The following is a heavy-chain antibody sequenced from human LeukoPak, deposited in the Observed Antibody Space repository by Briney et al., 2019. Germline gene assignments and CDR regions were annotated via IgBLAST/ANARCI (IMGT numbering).Heavy chain of an antibody. Sequence: GGSLRLSCAASGLIFSGYGMHWVRQAPGKGLEWVAVIWYDGGNKYYADSVKGRFTISRDNSKNTLYLQMNSLRAEDTAVFYCARGNFRRDGYNFDYWGQGTLVTVSS. J-gene: IGHJ4*02. CDR1: GLIFSGYG. D-gene: IGHD5-24*01. V-gene: IGHV3-33*01. CDR3: ARGNFRRDGYNFDY. CDR2: IWYDGGNK.